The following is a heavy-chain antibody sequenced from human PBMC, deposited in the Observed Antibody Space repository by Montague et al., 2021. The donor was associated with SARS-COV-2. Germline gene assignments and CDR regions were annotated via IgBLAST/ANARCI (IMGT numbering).Heavy chain of an antibody. J-gene: IGHJ4*02. Sequence: SETLSLTCSVSGYSISSGYYWGWIRQPPGKGLEWIGNIYHSGGTYYSPSLKSRVTVSVDTSKNQFSLRLSSVTAADTAVYYCARWYYGSGGYPHWGQGTLVTVSS. D-gene: IGHD3-10*01. CDR2: IYHSGGT. CDR1: GYSISSGYY. V-gene: IGHV4-38-2*01. CDR3: ARWYYGSGGYPH.